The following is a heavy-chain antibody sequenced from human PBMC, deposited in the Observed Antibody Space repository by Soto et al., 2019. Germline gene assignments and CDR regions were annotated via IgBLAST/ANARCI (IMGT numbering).Heavy chain of an antibody. J-gene: IGHJ6*02. Sequence: GGSLRLSCAASGLTFSSYAMSWVRQATGKGLEWVSAISGSGGSTYYADSVKGRFTISRDNSKNTLYLQMNSLRAEDTAVYYCAKGVGLRYFDWLSRTYGMDVWGQGTTVTVSS. CDR3: AKGVGLRYFDWLSRTYGMDV. D-gene: IGHD3-9*01. V-gene: IGHV3-23*01. CDR2: ISGSGGST. CDR1: GLTFSSYA.